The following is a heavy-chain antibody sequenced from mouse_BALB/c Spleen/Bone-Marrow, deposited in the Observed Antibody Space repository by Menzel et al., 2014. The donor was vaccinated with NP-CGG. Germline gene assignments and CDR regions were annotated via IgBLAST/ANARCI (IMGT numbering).Heavy chain of an antibody. CDR2: ISCYNGAT. V-gene: IGHV1S34*01. CDR1: GYSFTGYY. D-gene: IGHD2-4*01. CDR3: ARGGTMISTDAMDY. J-gene: IGHJ4*01. Sequence: LVKTGASVKISCKASGYSFTGYYMHWVKQSHGKSLEWIGYISCYNGATRYNQKFKGKATFTVDTSSSTAHMQFNSLTSEDSAVYFCARGGTMISTDAMDYWGQETSVTVSS.